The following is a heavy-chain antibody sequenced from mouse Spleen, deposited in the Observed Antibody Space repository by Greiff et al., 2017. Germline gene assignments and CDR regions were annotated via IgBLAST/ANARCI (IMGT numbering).Heavy chain of an antibody. CDR2: ISGGGSYT. J-gene: IGHJ4*01. CDR3: ARRGLPYYAMDY. CDR1: GFTFSSYG. D-gene: IGHD3-3*01. Sequence: EVQVVESGGGLVKPGGSLKLSCAASGFTFSSYGMSWVRQTPEKRLEWVATISGGGSYTYYPDSVKGRFTISRDNAKNNLYLQMSSLRSEDTALYYCARRGLPYYAMDYWGQGTSVTVSS. V-gene: IGHV5-9-2*01.